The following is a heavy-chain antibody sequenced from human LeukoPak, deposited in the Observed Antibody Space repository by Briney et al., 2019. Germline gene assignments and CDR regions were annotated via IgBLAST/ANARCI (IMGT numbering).Heavy chain of an antibody. J-gene: IGHJ4*02. CDR3: ARGRKSVVARGTSFDY. CDR2: ISSNGGST. V-gene: IGHV3-64*01. Sequence: GGSLRLSCAASGFTFSTYSMHWVRQAPGKGLEYVSAISSNGGSTYYVNSIKGRFTISRDNSKNTLYLQMGSLRPEDMGVYYCARGRKSVVARGTSFDYWGQGTLVTVSS. CDR1: GFTFSTYS. D-gene: IGHD2-15*01.